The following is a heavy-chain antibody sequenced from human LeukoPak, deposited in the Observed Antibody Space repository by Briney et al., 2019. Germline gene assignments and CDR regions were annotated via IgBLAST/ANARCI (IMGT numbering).Heavy chain of an antibody. Sequence: ASVKVSCKASGYTFTTYYMHWVRQAPGQGLEWMGIINPSGGSTSYTQKFQGRVTMTRDMSTSTVYMELSSLRSEDTAVYYCARTIIEDDSSGYYYDYWGQGTLVTVSS. V-gene: IGHV1-46*01. J-gene: IGHJ4*02. CDR1: GYTFTTYY. D-gene: IGHD3-22*01. CDR3: ARTIIEDDSSGYYYDY. CDR2: INPSGGST.